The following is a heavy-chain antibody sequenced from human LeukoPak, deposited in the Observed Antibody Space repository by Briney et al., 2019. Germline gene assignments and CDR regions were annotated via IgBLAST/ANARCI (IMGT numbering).Heavy chain of an antibody. J-gene: IGHJ4*02. Sequence: SETLSLTCTVSGGSISSGDYYWSWIRQPPGNGREWIGYIYYSGSTYYNPSLKSRVTISVDTSKNQFSLKLSSVTAADTAVYYCARSLTIFGVVTDWGQGTLVTVSS. V-gene: IGHV4-30-4*08. CDR3: ARSLTIFGVVTD. CDR1: GGSISSGDYY. D-gene: IGHD3-3*01. CDR2: IYYSGST.